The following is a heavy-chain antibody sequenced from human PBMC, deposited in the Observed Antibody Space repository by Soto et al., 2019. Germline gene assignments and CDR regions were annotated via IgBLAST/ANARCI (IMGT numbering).Heavy chain of an antibody. Sequence: QITLKESGPTLVKPTQTLTLTCTFSGFSLTTGAVGVGWIRQPPGKALEWLALIYRDDDKRYSPSLKSRLTITKDSSKSQVVLIMTYMDPVDTGTYYCACMDGWYGPFDFRGQGTLVTVSS. CDR3: ACMDGWYGPFDF. CDR2: IYRDDDK. V-gene: IGHV2-5*02. CDR1: GFSLTTGAVG. J-gene: IGHJ4*02. D-gene: IGHD6-19*01.